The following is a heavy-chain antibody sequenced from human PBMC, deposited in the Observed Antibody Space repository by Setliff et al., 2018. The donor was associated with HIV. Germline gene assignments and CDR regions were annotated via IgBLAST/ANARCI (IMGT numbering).Heavy chain of an antibody. D-gene: IGHD3-3*01. CDR2: IYVGGSV. CDR1: GGSMNSDSYS. J-gene: IGHJ5*02. CDR3: ARAKTIGVSAVFFDP. Sequence: SETLSLTCTVSGGSMNSDSYSWTWLRQPAGKGSELIGHIYVGGSVIYNPSLASRVNISMVPSKNLFSLDLSSVTAADTAKYYCARAKTIGVSAVFFDPWGQGRPVTVSS. V-gene: IGHV4-61*09.